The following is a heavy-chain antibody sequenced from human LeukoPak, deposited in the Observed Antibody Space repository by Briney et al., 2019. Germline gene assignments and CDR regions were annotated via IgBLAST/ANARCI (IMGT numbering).Heavy chain of an antibody. D-gene: IGHD6-19*01. V-gene: IGHV3-21*01. J-gene: IGHJ4*02. Sequence: GGSLRLSCAASGLTFSSYSMNWVRQAPGKGLEWVSSISSSSNYIYYADSVKGRFTISRDNAKNSLYLQMNSLRAEDTAVYYCARVPAVAGTGPFDYWGQGTLVTVSS. CDR1: GLTFSSYS. CDR2: ISSSSNYI. CDR3: ARVPAVAGTGPFDY.